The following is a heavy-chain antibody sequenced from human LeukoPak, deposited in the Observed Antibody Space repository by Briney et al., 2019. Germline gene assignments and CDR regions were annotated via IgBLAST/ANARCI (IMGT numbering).Heavy chain of an antibody. V-gene: IGHV3-48*01. CDR1: GFTFSTYS. J-gene: IGHJ4*02. CDR2: IGSSDITI. D-gene: IGHD4-17*01. Sequence: GGSLRLSCAASGFTFSTYSMNWVRQAPGEGLEWVSYIGSSDITIYYADSVKGRFTISRDNAKNSLYLQMNSLRAEDTAVYYCARGWGLRTFDYWGQGTLVTVSS. CDR3: ARGWGLRTFDY.